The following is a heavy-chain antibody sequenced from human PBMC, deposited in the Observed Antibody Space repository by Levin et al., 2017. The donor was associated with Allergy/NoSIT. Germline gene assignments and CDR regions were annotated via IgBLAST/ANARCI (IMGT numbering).Heavy chain of an antibody. D-gene: IGHD3-22*01. CDR3: AKDPDFYYDSSGYYLP. CDR1: GFTFSSYA. J-gene: IGHJ5*02. Sequence: GGSLRLSCAASGFTFSSYAMSWVRQAPGKGLEWVSAISGSGGSTYYADSVKGRFTISRDNSKNTLYLQMNSLRAEDTAVYYCAKDPDFYYDSSGYYLPWGQGTLVTVSS. CDR2: ISGSGGST. V-gene: IGHV3-23*01.